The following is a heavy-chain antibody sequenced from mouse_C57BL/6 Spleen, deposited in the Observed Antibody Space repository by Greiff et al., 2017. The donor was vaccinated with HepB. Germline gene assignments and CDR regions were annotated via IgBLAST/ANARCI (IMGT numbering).Heavy chain of an antibody. Sequence: EVKLVESGGGLVKPGGSLKLSCAASGFTFSSYTMSWVRQTPEKRLEWVATISGGGGNTYYPDSVKGRFTISRDNAKNTLYLQMSSLRSEDTALYYCARTITTVPYWYFDVWGTGTTVTVSS. V-gene: IGHV5-9*01. J-gene: IGHJ1*03. D-gene: IGHD1-1*01. CDR3: ARTITTVPYWYFDV. CDR1: GFTFSSYT. CDR2: ISGGGGNT.